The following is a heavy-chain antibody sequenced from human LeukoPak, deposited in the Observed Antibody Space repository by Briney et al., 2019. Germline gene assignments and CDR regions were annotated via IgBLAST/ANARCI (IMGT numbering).Heavy chain of an antibody. CDR3: AREVSLYGGSSDYFDL. D-gene: IGHD4-23*01. J-gene: IGHJ4*02. V-gene: IGHV4-61*02. Sequence: SETLSLTCTVSGGSISSGSYYWSWIRQPAGKGLERLGRIYTSGSTNYNPSLKSRVTISVDTSKNQFSLKLSSVTAAHTAVYYCAREVSLYGGSSDYFDLWGQGTLVTVSS. CDR2: IYTSGST. CDR1: GGSISSGSYY.